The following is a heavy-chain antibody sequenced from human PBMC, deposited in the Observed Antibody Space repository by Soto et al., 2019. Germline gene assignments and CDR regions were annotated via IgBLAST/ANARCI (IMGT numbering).Heavy chain of an antibody. J-gene: IGHJ4*02. D-gene: IGHD3-10*01. Sequence: GESLKISCKGSGYSFTSYLISWVRQMPGKGLEWMWRIDPSDSYTNYSPSFQGHVTITADKSISTAYLQWSSLKASDTARYYSARRVPLWFGELLDYGGQGTLVTVSS. CDR3: ARRVPLWFGELLDY. V-gene: IGHV5-10-1*01. CDR1: GYSFTSYL. CDR2: IDPSDSYT.